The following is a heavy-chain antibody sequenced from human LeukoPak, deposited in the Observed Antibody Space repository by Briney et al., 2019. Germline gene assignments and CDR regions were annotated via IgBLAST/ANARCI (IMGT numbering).Heavy chain of an antibody. CDR1: GYTFTSYY. CDR3: AKTGSSGYYVSFYYYGMDV. V-gene: IGHV1-46*01. D-gene: IGHD3-22*01. J-gene: IGHJ6*02. CDR2: INPSGGST. Sequence: GASVKVSCKASGYTFTSYYMHWVRQAPGQGLEWMGIINPSGGSTSYAQKFQGRVTMTRDTSTSTVYMELNSLRAEDTAVYYCAKTGSSGYYVSFYYYGMDVWGQGTTVTVSS.